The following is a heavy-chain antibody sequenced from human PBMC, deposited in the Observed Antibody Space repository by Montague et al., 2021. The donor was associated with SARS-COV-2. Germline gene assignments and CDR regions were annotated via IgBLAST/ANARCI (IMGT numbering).Heavy chain of an antibody. CDR2: IFFNRGP. D-gene: IGHD3-3*01. V-gene: IGHV4-59*08. CDR3: ARQMGQSSIFGVVIQYYFDY. J-gene: IGHJ4*02. CDR1: GVSINEYF. Sequence: SEALSLTCTVSGVSINEYFWTWIRQAPGKGLEWIGYIFFNRGPIHNASLKNRVTISLDTSKNQFSLKLSSVTAADTAVYYCARQMGQSSIFGVVIQYYFDYWGQGTLVTVSS.